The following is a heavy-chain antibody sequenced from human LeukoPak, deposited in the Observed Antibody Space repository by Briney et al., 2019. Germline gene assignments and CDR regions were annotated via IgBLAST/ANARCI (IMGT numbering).Heavy chain of an antibody. J-gene: IGHJ4*02. D-gene: IGHD5-18*01. CDR2: INHSGST. CDR3: ASDLTRYSYGGGPFDY. V-gene: IGHV4-34*01. CDR1: GGSFSGYY. Sequence: SKTLSLTCAVYGGSFSGYYWSWIRQPPGKGLEWIGEINHSGSTNYNPSLKSRVTISVDTSKNQFSLKLSSVTAADTAVYYCASDLTRYSYGGGPFDYWGQGTLVTVSS.